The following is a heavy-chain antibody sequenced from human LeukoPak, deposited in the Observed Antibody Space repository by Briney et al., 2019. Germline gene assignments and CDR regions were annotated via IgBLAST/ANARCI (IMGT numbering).Heavy chain of an antibody. J-gene: IGHJ4*02. CDR3: ARDGDPQLAFDY. CDR1: GGTFSSYA. Sequence: ASVKVSCKASGGTFSSYAISWVRQAPGQGLEWMGRIIPIFGTANYAQKFQGRVTITTDESTSTAYMELSSLRPEDTAVYYCARDGDPQLAFDYWGQGTLVTGSS. CDR2: IIPIFGTA. D-gene: IGHD7-27*01. V-gene: IGHV1-69*05.